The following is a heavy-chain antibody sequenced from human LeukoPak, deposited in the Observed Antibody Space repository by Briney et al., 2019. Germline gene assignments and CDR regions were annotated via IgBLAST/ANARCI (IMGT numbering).Heavy chain of an antibody. CDR3: AKDGSGWGIDY. J-gene: IGHJ4*02. CDR2: ISYDGSNK. V-gene: IGHV3-30-3*01. D-gene: IGHD6-19*01. Sequence: GGSLRLSCAASGFTFTSYAMHWVRQAPGKGLEWVSFISYDGSNKYYADPVKGRFTISRDNSKNTLYLQMNSLRAEDTAVYYCAKDGSGWGIDYWGQGTLVTVSS. CDR1: GFTFTSYA.